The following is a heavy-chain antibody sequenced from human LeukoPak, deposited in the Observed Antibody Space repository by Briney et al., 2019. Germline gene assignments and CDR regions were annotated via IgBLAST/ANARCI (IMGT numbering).Heavy chain of an antibody. CDR1: GYTLTDYY. CDR2: IDPDSGGT. Sequence: ASVKVSCRASGYTLTDYYLHWVRQAPGQGLEWMGCIDPDSGGTKSAQRFQGRVTMTRDTSITTVYMELISLRSDDTAVYYCAREYHDRSGSKYAFDIWGQGTMVTVSS. V-gene: IGHV1-2*02. J-gene: IGHJ3*02. D-gene: IGHD3-22*01. CDR3: AREYHDRSGSKYAFDI.